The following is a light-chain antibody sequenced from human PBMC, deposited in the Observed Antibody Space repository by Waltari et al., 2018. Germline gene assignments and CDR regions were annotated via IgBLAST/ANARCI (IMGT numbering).Light chain of an antibody. CDR1: QGLARW. J-gene: IGKJ1*01. CDR2: KAF. Sequence: DIQMTQSPSTLSASVGDRVTITCRASQGLARWFGWYQQKPGKAPKLMIYKAFSLESGVPSWISGGGSGAEYTLTISSLQPDDFATYYCQQYHTYWTFGQGTKVEIK. V-gene: IGKV1-5*03. CDR3: QQYHTYWT.